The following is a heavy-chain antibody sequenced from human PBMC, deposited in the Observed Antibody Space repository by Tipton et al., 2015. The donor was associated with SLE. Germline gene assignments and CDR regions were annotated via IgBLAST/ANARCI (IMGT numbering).Heavy chain of an antibody. V-gene: IGHV4-59*07. D-gene: IGHD3-3*02. CDR2: IYYSGST. J-gene: IGHJ4*02. CDR1: GGSISSYY. CDR3: ASGRAFAGGYYLDD. Sequence: TLSLTCTVSGGSISSYYWSWIRQPPGKGLEWIGYIYYSGSTNYNPSLKSRVTISVDTSKNQFSLKLSSVTAADTAVYYCASGRAFAGGYYLDDWGQGTLVTVSS.